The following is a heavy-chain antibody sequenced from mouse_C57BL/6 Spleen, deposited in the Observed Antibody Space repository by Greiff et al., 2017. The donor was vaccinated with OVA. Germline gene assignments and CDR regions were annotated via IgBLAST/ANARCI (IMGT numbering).Heavy chain of an antibody. CDR2: ISYSGGT. CDR3: ARGSYDYDGNFDY. V-gene: IGHV3-8*01. D-gene: IGHD2-4*01. Sequence: EVKLVESGPGLAKPSQTLSLSCSVTGYSITSDYWNWIRKFPGNKLEYMGYISYSGGTYYNPSLKSRISITRDTSKNQYYLQLNSVTTEDTATYYCARGSYDYDGNFDYWGQGTTLTVSS. CDR1: GYSITSDY. J-gene: IGHJ2*01.